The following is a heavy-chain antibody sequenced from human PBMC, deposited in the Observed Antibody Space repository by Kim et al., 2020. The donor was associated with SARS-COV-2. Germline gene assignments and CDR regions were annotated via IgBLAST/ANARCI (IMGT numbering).Heavy chain of an antibody. J-gene: IGHJ3*02. V-gene: IGHV3-30*04. CDR2: ISYDGSNK. D-gene: IGHD3-10*01. CDR1: GFTFSSYA. Sequence: GGSLRLSCAASGFTFSSYAMHWVRQAPGKGLEWVAVISYDGSNKYYADSVKGRFTISRDNSKNTLYLQMNSLRAEDTAVYYSAGQRITMVRGVFGDAFDIWGQGTMVTVSS. CDR3: AGQRITMVRGVFGDAFDI.